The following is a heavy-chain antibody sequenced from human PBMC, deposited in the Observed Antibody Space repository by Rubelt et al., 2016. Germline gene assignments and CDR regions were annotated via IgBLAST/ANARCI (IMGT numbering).Heavy chain of an antibody. CDR3: ARDLPLRFSEWHNDS. CDR1: GFIFSDHH. V-gene: IGHV3-23*04. CDR2: ISSSGGRT. J-gene: IGHJ4*02. Sequence: VQLVESGGGVVQPGTSLRLSCAASGFIFSDHHMDWVRQAPGRGPEWVSAISSSGGRTYYADSVKGRFTISRDNSKNTLYLQMNSLRAEDTAVYYCARDLPLRFSEWHNDSWGQGTLVTVSS. D-gene: IGHD3-3*01.